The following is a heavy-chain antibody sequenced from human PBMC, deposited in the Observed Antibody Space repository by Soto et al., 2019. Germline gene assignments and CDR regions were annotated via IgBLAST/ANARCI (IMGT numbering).Heavy chain of an antibody. CDR3: ARVDDSSGYLDY. CDR1: GGSISSGDYY. V-gene: IGHV4-30-4*01. CDR2: IYYSGST. Sequence: QVQLQESGPGLVKPSQTLSLTCTVSGGSISSGDYYWSWIRQPPGKGLEGIGYIYYSGSTYYNPSLESRVTISVDTSKNQCSLKLSSVTAADTAVYYCARVDDSSGYLDYWGQGTLVTVSS. D-gene: IGHD3-22*01. J-gene: IGHJ4*02.